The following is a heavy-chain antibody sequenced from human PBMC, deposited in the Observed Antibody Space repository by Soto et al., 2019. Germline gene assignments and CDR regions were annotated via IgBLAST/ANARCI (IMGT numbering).Heavy chain of an antibody. J-gene: IGHJ6*02. Sequence: QVQLVQSGAEVKKPGASVKVSCKASGYTFTSYAMHWVRQAPGQRLEWMGWINAGNGNTKYSQKFEGRVTITRDTAASTAYMELSSLRSEDTAVYYCARDVKNVDTAMGQTKYYYYYGMDVWGQGTTVTVSS. CDR1: GYTFTSYA. CDR3: ARDVKNVDTAMGQTKYYYYYGMDV. CDR2: INAGNGNT. D-gene: IGHD5-18*01. V-gene: IGHV1-3*01.